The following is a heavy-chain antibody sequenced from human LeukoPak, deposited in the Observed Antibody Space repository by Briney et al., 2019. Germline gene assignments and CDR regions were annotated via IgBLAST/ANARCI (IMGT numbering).Heavy chain of an antibody. D-gene: IGHD2-2*01. CDR2: ISGSGGST. J-gene: IGHJ4*02. CDR1: GFTFSSYA. V-gene: IGHV3-23*01. CDR3: AKVGYQLLRY. Sequence: PGGSLRLSCAASGFTFSSYATSWVRQAPGKGLEWVPAISGSGGSTYYADSVKGRFTISRDNSKNTLYLQMNSLRAEDTAVYYCAKVGYQLLRYWGQGTLVTVSS.